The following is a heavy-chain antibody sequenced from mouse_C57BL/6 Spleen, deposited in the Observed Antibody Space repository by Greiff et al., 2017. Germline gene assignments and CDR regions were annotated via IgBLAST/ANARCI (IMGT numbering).Heavy chain of an antibody. J-gene: IGHJ4*01. Sequence: QVQLQQPGPELVKPGASVKLSCKASGYTFTRYWMHWVKQRPGQGLEWIGNINPSTGGTNYNEKFTSKATLTVDKSSSTAYMQRSSRTSEDSAVYYWARWEGSSKYYGAMDDWGQGTSGTVSS. D-gene: IGHD1-1*01. V-gene: IGHV1-53*01. CDR2: INPSTGGT. CDR3: ARWEGSSKYYGAMDD. CDR1: GYTFTRYW.